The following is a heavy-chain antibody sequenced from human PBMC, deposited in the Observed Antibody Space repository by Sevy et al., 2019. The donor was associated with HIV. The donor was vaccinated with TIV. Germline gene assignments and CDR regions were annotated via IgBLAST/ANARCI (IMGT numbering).Heavy chain of an antibody. J-gene: IGHJ5*02. CDR1: GYIFSTYG. Sequence: ASVKVSCKASGYIFSTYGITWVRQAPGQGLEWMGWVNSYNGNILYAKKFQGRVTMTRDTSTNIAYMELRSLRSDDTVVYYCARKRNLGEPSDPWGQGTLVTVSS. CDR2: VNSYNGNI. CDR3: ARKRNLGEPSDP. D-gene: IGHD3-16*01. V-gene: IGHV1-18*01.